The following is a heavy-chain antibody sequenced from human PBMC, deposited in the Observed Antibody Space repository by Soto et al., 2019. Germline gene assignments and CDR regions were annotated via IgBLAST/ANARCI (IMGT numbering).Heavy chain of an antibody. CDR1: GFTFSRHA. Sequence: GGSLRLSCAASGFTFSRHAMSWVRQAPGKGLEWVSSMSGSGGSTDYADSVKGRFTISRDNSKNTLYLQMNSLRAEDTAVYHCAKDSDYYGSGSYTDYWGQGTLVTVSS. D-gene: IGHD3-10*01. J-gene: IGHJ4*02. V-gene: IGHV3-23*01. CDR2: MSGSGGST. CDR3: AKDSDYYGSGSYTDY.